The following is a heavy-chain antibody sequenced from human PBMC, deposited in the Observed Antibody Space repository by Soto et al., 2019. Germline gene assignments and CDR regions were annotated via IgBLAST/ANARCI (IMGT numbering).Heavy chain of an antibody. J-gene: IGHJ4*02. Sequence: EVQLVESGGGLVKPGGSLRVSCEASGFRFNSYSMNWVRQAPQKGLEWVSLIDARSNYIYYADSVKGRFTISRDNARNSLYLKMDSLRVEDTAVYYCVRENEMAGATSAFEYWGQGTPVTASS. D-gene: IGHD1-26*01. CDR3: VRENEMAGATSAFEY. CDR1: GFRFNSYS. V-gene: IGHV3-21*02. CDR2: IDARSNYI.